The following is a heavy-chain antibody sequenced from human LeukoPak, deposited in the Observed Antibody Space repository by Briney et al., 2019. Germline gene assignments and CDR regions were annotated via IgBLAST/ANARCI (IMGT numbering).Heavy chain of an antibody. Sequence: GGSLRLSCAASGFTFSSYAMSWVRLAPGKGLVWVSAISDSGGSTYFADSVKGRFTISRDNSKNTLYLQMNSLRPEDTALYYCAKDLNPGSYPTDAFDMWGQGTMVTVSS. J-gene: IGHJ3*02. CDR2: ISDSGGST. V-gene: IGHV3-23*01. CDR3: AKDLNPGSYPTDAFDM. CDR1: GFTFSSYA. D-gene: IGHD3-10*01.